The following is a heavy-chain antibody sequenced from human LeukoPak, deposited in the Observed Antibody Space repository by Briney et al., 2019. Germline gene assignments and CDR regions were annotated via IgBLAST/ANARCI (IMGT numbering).Heavy chain of an antibody. J-gene: IGHJ4*02. CDR2: ISVSGGST. CDR1: GFTFSNYA. CDR3: AKDLLYSSSSAVDS. D-gene: IGHD6-6*01. V-gene: IGHV3-23*01. Sequence: PGGSLRLSCAASGFTFSNYAMSWVRQAPGKGLESLSAISVSGGSTYYADSVKGRFTISRDNSKNTLYLQMDSLRAEDTAVYYCAKDLLYSSSSAVDSWGQGSLVTVSS.